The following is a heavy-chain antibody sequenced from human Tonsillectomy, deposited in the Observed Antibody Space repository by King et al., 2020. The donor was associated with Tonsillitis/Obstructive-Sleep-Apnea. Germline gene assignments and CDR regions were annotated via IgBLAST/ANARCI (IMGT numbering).Heavy chain of an antibody. Sequence: QLVQSGSELKKPGASVRVSCKASGYIFNSYPMNWVRQAPGQGLEWMGWINTNTGNPTYAQGFTGRFVFSLDTSVSTAYLQISSLKAEDTAVYYCARERGIQGMGRFAPWGQGTLVTVSS. CDR2: INTNTGNP. CDR3: ARERGIQGMGRFAP. D-gene: IGHD7-27*01. CDR1: GYIFNSYP. J-gene: IGHJ5*02. V-gene: IGHV7-4-1*02.